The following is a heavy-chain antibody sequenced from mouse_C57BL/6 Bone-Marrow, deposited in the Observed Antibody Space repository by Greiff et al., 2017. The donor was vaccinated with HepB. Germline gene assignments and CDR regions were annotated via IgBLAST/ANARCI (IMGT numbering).Heavy chain of an antibody. J-gene: IGHJ1*03. Sequence: VQLKESGGGLVKPGGSLKLSCAASGFTFSSYAMSWVRQTPEKRLEWVATISDGGSYTYYPDNVKGRFTISRDNAKNNLYLQMSHLKSEDTAMYYCARVRGYYGSSFYWYFDVWGTGTTVTVSS. CDR1: GFTFSSYA. V-gene: IGHV5-4*01. CDR2: ISDGGSYT. CDR3: ARVRGYYGSSFYWYFDV. D-gene: IGHD1-1*01.